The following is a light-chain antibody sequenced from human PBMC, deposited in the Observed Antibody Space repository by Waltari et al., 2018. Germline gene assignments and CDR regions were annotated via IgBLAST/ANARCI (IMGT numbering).Light chain of an antibody. CDR2: DTS. Sequence: EIVLTQSPGTLSLSPGERATLSCRASQSVGRSLAWYQQKPGQAPRLLIYDTSSRATGIPDRLSGSGSGTDFSLTISRLEPEDFAVYYCQHYVSLPATFGQGTKVEIK. CDR1: QSVGRS. CDR3: QHYVSLPAT. J-gene: IGKJ1*01. V-gene: IGKV3-20*01.